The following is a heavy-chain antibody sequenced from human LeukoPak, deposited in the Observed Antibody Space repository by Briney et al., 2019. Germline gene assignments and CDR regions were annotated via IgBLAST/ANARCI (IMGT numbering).Heavy chain of an antibody. D-gene: IGHD3-22*01. CDR1: GGSINNYY. J-gene: IGHJ4*02. CDR2: IYISGGT. V-gene: IGHV4-4*07. CDR3: ARWAYDSSGYYLVYFDY. Sequence: SETLSLTCTVSGGSINNYYWSWIRQPAGKGLEWIGRIYISGGTNYNPSLKSRVAMSVDTSKNQFSLKLSSVTAADTAVYYCARWAYDSSGYYLVYFDYWGQGTLVTVSS.